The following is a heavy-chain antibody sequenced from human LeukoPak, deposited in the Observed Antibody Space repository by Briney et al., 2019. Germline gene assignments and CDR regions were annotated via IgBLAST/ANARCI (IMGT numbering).Heavy chain of an antibody. CDR3: ARVRRDGYNYGWFDP. Sequence: SETLSLTCAVYGGSFSGYYWSWIRPPPGKGLEWIGEINHSGSTNYNPSLKSRVTISVDTSKNQFSLKLSSVTAADTAVYYCARVRRDGYNYGWFDPWGQGTLVTVSS. J-gene: IGHJ5*02. D-gene: IGHD5-24*01. V-gene: IGHV4-34*01. CDR2: INHSGST. CDR1: GGSFSGYY.